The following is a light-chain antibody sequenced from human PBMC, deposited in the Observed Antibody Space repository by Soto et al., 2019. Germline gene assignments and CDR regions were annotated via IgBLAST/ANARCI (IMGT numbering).Light chain of an antibody. J-gene: IGKJ1*01. CDR1: QSVDSSF. CDR3: QQCDVSPWS. V-gene: IGKV3-20*01. Sequence: IVLTQSPGTLSLSPGDRATLYCRASQSVDSSFFAWYQQKPGQPPRLLFYGPSRRATGIAARFVGSGSGTDCTLTINELEPEDFAIYHCQQCDVSPWSFGQSSRV. CDR2: GPS.